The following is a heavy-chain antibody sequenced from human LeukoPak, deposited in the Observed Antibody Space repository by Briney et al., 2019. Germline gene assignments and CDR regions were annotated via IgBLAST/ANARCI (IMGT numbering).Heavy chain of an antibody. J-gene: IGHJ4*02. D-gene: IGHD3-22*01. V-gene: IGHV1-2*02. CDR3: AREGYYYDSSGYHY. CDR1: GYTFTGYY. Sequence: GASVKVSCKASGYTFTGYYMHWVRQAPGQGLEWMGWINPNSGGTNYAQKFQGRVTMTRDTSISTAYMELSRLRSDGTAVYYCAREGYYYDSSGYHYWGQGTLVTVSS. CDR2: INPNSGGT.